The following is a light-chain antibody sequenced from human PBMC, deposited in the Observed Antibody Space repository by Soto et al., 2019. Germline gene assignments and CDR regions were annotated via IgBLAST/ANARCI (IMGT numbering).Light chain of an antibody. CDR1: QDISNQ. V-gene: IGKV1-39*01. J-gene: IGKJ1*01. CDR3: QQSYSIPVWT. CDR2: AAT. Sequence: DIQMTQSPSSLSASVGDRVTITCQASQDISNQVNWYQQKPGKAPKLLIYAATNLEEGVPSRFSGSGSGTDFSLSVSGLQPEDFATYYCQQSYSIPVWTFGHGTKVEIK.